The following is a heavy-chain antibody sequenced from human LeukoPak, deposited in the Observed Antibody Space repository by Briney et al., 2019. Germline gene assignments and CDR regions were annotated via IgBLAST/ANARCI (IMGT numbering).Heavy chain of an antibody. Sequence: SETLSLTCAVYGGSFSGYYWSWIRQPPGKGLEWIGKINHSGSTNYNPSLKSRVTISVDTSKNQFSLKLSSVTAADTAVYYCARGTPPHSVAAQGPPLNYFDYWGQGTLVTVSS. V-gene: IGHV4-34*01. CDR2: INHSGST. J-gene: IGHJ4*02. CDR3: ARGTPPHSVAAQGPPLNYFDY. CDR1: GGSFSGYY. D-gene: IGHD6-19*01.